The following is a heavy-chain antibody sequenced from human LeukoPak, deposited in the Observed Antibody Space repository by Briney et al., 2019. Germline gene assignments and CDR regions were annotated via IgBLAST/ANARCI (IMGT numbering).Heavy chain of an antibody. CDR1: GFTFSNYG. CDR3: AKGGMITFGGVVSGLDY. J-gene: IGHJ4*02. Sequence: GGSLRLSCAASGFTFSNYGMSWVRQAPGKGLEWVSSISGSGDSTYYVDSVKGRFTISRDNSKNTLYLQMNNLRVEDTALYYCAKGGMITFGGVVSGLDYWGQGTLVTVSS. V-gene: IGHV3-23*01. D-gene: IGHD3-16*01. CDR2: ISGSGDST.